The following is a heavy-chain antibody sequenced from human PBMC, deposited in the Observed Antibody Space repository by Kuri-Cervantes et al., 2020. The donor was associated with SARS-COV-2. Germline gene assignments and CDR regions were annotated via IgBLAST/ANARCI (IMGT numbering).Heavy chain of an antibody. CDR1: GFTFSSYA. D-gene: IGHD6-19*01. CDR3: ARGTGGWYSY. V-gene: IGHV3-7*01. CDR2: IKQDGSEK. Sequence: GGSLRLSCAASGFTFSSYAMSWVRQAPGKGLEWVANIKQDGSEKYYVDSVKGRFTISRDNAKNSLYLQMNSLRAEDTAVYYCARGTGGWYSYWGQGTLVTVSS. J-gene: IGHJ4*02.